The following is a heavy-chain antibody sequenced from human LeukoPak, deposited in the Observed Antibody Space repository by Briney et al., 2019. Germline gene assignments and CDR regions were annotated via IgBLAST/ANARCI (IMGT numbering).Heavy chain of an antibody. Sequence: PSETLSLTCTVSGGSISSSSYYWGWIRQAPGKGLEWVSAISGSGGSTYYADSVKGRFTISRDNSKNTLYLQRNSLRAEDTAVYYCAKDRAAPWAFDIWGQGTMVTVSS. CDR3: AKDRAAPWAFDI. J-gene: IGHJ3*02. V-gene: IGHV3-23*01. CDR2: ISGSGGST. CDR1: GGSISSSSYY. D-gene: IGHD2-15*01.